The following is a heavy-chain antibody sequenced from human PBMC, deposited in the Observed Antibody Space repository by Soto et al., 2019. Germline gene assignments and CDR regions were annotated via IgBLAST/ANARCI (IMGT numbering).Heavy chain of an antibody. J-gene: IGHJ4*02. D-gene: IGHD5-12*01. V-gene: IGHV1-46*01. CDR1: GYTFTSYY. Sequence: ASVKVSCKASGYTFTSYYMHWVRLAPGQGLEWMGIINPSGGSTSYAQKFQGRVTMTRDTSTSTVYMELSSLRSEDTAVYYCARGQKWLRSVHYFDYWGQGTLVTVSS. CDR3: ARGQKWLRSVHYFDY. CDR2: INPSGGST.